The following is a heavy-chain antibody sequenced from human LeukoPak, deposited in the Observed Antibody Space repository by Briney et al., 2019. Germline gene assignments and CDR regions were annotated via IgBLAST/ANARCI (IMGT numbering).Heavy chain of an antibody. J-gene: IGHJ4*02. D-gene: IGHD6-13*01. V-gene: IGHV4-39*07. Sequence: SETLSLTCTVSGDSISSTNYYWGWIRQPPGKGLEWIGSIYYSGSTYYNPSLKSRVTISVDTSKNQFSLKLSSVTAADTAVYYCLYSSSWFGLFDYWGQGTLVTVSS. CDR2: IYYSGST. CDR1: GDSISSTNYY. CDR3: LYSSSWFGLFDY.